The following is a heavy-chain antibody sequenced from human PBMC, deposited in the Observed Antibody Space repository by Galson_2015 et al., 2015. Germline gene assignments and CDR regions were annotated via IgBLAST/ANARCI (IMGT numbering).Heavy chain of an antibody. CDR1: GGSISTSTHY. V-gene: IGHV4-39*01. Sequence: LTCTVSGGSISTSTHYWHWIRQPPGKGLEWVGNSHYSGITYYNPSLKGRVSISVDTSKNQLSLRLTSVTAADTALYFCARNWDSSTLLGNTFDVWGQGTMVTVTS. CDR3: ARNWDSSTLLGNTFDV. D-gene: IGHD2-2*01. J-gene: IGHJ3*01. CDR2: SHYSGIT.